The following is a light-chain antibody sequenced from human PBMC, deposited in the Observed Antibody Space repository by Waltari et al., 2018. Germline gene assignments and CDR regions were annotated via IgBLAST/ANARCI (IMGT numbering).Light chain of an antibody. CDR3: SSWTTSDTRKVI. CDR1: SGDVGGYDY. CDR2: DVT. J-gene: IGLJ2*01. Sequence: QSALTQPASVSGSPGQPITISCTGTSGDVGGYDYVSWYQQHPGKAPKLVIYDVTNRPSGISDRFSGSKSGTTASLSISGLQAEDEADYFCSSWTTSDTRKVIFGGGTKLTVL. V-gene: IGLV2-14*03.